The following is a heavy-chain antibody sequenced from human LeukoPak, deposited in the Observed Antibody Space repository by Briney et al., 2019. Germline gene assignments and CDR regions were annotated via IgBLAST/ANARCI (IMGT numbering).Heavy chain of an antibody. CDR3: ARAPRSWTQGWRNFDY. V-gene: IGHV1-2*02. CDR1: GYTFTGYY. CDR2: INPNSGGT. J-gene: IGHJ4*02. Sequence: APVKVSCKASGYTFTGYYMHWVRQAPGQGLEWMGWINPNSGGTNYAQKFQGRVTMTRDTSISTAYMELSRLRSDVTAVYYCARAPRSWTQGWRNFDYWGQGTLVTVSS. D-gene: IGHD1-26*01.